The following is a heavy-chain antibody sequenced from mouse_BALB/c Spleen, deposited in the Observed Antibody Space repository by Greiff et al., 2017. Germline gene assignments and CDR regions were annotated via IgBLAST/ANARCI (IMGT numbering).Heavy chain of an antibody. CDR1: GYSFTSYW. CDR3: AIPDYYGYVAYAMDY. J-gene: IGHJ4*01. CDR2: IDPSDSET. Sequence: VKLVESGPQLVRPGASVKISCKASGYSFTSYWMHWVKQRPGQGLEWIGMIDPSDSETRLNQKFKDKATLTVDKSSSTAYMQLSSPTSEDSAVYYCAIPDYYGYVAYAMDYWGQGTSVTVSS. V-gene: IGHV1S126*01. D-gene: IGHD1-2*01.